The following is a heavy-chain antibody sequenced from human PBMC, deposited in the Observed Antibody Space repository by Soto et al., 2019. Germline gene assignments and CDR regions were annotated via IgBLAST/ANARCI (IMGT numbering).Heavy chain of an antibody. CDR1: GGSFSGYY. Sequence: SETLSLTCAVYGGSFSGYYWSWIRQPPGKGLEWIGEINHSGSTNYNPSLKSRVTISVDTSKNQFSLKLSSVTAADTAVYYCARILRYFDWLPYNGHYFDYWGQGTLATGSS. J-gene: IGHJ4*02. CDR2: INHSGST. D-gene: IGHD3-9*01. V-gene: IGHV4-34*01. CDR3: ARILRYFDWLPYNGHYFDY.